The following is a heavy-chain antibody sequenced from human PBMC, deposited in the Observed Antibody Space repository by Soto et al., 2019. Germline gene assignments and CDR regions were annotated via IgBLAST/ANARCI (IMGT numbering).Heavy chain of an antibody. Sequence: QLVESGGGLVQPGGSLRLSCAASGFSVSNNSMKWVRQAPGKGLEWVSLIYSGGSTYYADSVKDRFTISRDNYKNTLFLQMNSLRVEDTAVYYCARDRGYRWGQGTMVTVSS. CDR3: ARDRGYR. J-gene: IGHJ3*01. D-gene: IGHD5-12*01. CDR1: GFSVSNNS. V-gene: IGHV3-66*01. CDR2: IYSGGST.